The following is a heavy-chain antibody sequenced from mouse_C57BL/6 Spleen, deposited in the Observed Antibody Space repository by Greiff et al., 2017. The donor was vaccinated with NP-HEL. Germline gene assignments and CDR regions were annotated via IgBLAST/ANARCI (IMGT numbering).Heavy chain of an antibody. CDR1: GYTFTDYE. J-gene: IGHJ2*01. Sequence: QVQLQQSGAELVRPGASVTLSCKASGYTFTDYEMHWVKQTPVHGLEWLGAIDPETGGSAYNHTFKGKAILTADKSSSTAYMELRSLTSEDSAVYYCTRDDWGQGTTLTVSS. CDR3: TRDD. V-gene: IGHV1-15*01. CDR2: IDPETGGS.